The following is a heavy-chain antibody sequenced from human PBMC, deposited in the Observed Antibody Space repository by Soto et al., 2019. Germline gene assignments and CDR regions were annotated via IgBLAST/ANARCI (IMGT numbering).Heavy chain of an antibody. CDR2: IYYSGST. V-gene: IGHV4-31*03. CDR3: AREQSYCGGDCRYFDY. Sequence: SETLSLTCTVSGGSISSGGYYWSWIRQHPGKGLEWTGYIYYSGSTYYNPSLKSRVTISVDTSKNQFSLKLSSVTAADTTVYYCAREQSYCGGDCRYFDYWGQGTLVTVSS. D-gene: IGHD2-21*02. CDR1: GGSISSGGYY. J-gene: IGHJ4*02.